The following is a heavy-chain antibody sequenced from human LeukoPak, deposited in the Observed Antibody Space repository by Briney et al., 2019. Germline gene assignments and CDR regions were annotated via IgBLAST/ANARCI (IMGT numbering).Heavy chain of an antibody. V-gene: IGHV3-21*01. Sequence: PGGSLRLSCAASGFTFSSYNMNWVRQAPGKGLEWVSSTTSSSSYIYYADSVKGRFTISRDNAKNSLYLQMNSLRAEDTAVYYCARDGGVKGYYYYMDVWGKGTTVTVSS. CDR3: ARDGGVKGYYYYMDV. J-gene: IGHJ6*03. CDR1: GFTFSSYN. CDR2: TTSSSSYI.